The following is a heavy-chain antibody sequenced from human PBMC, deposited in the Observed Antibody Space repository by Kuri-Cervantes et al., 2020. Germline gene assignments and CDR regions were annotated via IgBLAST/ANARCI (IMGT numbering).Heavy chain of an antibody. V-gene: IGHV3-30-3*01. Sequence: GGSLRLSCAASGFTLSNYWMNWVRQAPGKGLEWVAVISYDGSNKYYADSVKGRFTISRDNSKNTLYLQMNSLRAEDMAVYYCARDTRWFGELLFVYWGQGTLVTVSS. CDR3: ARDTRWFGELLFVY. J-gene: IGHJ4*02. CDR2: ISYDGSNK. D-gene: IGHD3-10*01. CDR1: GFTLSNYW.